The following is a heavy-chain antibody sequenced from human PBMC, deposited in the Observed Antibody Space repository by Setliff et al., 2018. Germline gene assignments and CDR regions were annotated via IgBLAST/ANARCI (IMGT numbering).Heavy chain of an antibody. CDR3: ARRYCGGDCSAYGMDV. CDR1: GGTFSSYA. CDR2: IIPILGIA. J-gene: IGHJ6*02. V-gene: IGHV1-69*10. Sequence: GASVKVSCKASGGTFSSYAISWVRQAPGQGLEWMGGIIPILGIANYAQKFQGRVTITADESTSTAYVELSSLRSEDTAVYYCARRYCGGDCSAYGMDVWGQGTTVTVSS. D-gene: IGHD2-21*02.